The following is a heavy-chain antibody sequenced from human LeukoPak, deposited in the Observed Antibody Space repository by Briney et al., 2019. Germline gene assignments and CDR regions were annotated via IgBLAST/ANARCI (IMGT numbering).Heavy chain of an antibody. CDR2: IIPMFGTP. J-gene: IGHJ6*03. CDR1: GGTFVSYG. CDR3: AREGRTYYMDV. D-gene: IGHD3-10*01. Sequence: GASVKVSCKASGGTFVSYGISWVRRAPGQGLEWMGGIIPMFGTPNYAQRFQGRVTITTDESTSTAYMELSSLRSDDTAVYYCAREGRTYYMDVWGKGTTVTVSS. V-gene: IGHV1-69*05.